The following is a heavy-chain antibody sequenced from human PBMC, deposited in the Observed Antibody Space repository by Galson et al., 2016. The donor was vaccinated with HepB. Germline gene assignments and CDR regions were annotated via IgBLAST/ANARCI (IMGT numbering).Heavy chain of an antibody. CDR2: IWNDGSNR. CDR3: ARSPAQVPAIWSRRVNSPTVDAVDI. V-gene: IGHV3-33*01. J-gene: IGHJ3*02. Sequence: SLRLSCAASGFTFSNYDMHWVRQAPGKGLEWVAVIWNDGSNRYSANSVKGRFTIPRDHPKNTVYLPMNSLRGEDTAMYYCARSPAQVPAIWSRRVNSPTVDAVDIWGQGTVVTVSS. D-gene: IGHD2-21*02. CDR1: GFTFSNYD.